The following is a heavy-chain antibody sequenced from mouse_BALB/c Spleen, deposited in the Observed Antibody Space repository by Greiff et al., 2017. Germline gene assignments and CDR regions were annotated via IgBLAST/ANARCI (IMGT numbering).Heavy chain of an antibody. J-gene: IGHJ4*01. V-gene: IGHV2-6-7*01. CDR1: GFSLTGYG. Sequence: VQRVESGPGLVAPSQSLSITCTVSGFSLTGYGVNWVRQPPGKGLEWLGMIWGDGSTDYNSALKSRLSISKDNSKSQVFLKMNSLQTDDTARYYCARDVGYGNPYAMDYWGQGTSVTVSS. CDR2: IWGDGST. D-gene: IGHD2-10*02. CDR3: ARDVGYGNPYAMDY.